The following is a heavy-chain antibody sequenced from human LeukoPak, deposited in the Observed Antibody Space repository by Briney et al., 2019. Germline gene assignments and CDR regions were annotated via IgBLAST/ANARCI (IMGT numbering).Heavy chain of an antibody. D-gene: IGHD3-10*01. CDR3: ARDGSGVWFDY. J-gene: IGHJ4*02. CDR2: INAYNGDT. Sequence: ASVKVSCKASNYTFTSYGISWVRQAPGQGIEWMAWINAYNGDTNYAQKFQGRVTLTTDTSTSTAYMELRRLRSDDTAVYYCARDGSGVWFDYWGQGTLVTVSS. CDR1: NYTFTSYG. V-gene: IGHV1-18*01.